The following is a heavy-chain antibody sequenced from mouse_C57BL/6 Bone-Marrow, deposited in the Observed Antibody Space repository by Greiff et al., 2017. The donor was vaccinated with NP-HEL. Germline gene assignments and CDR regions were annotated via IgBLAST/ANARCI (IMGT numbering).Heavy chain of an antibody. J-gene: IGHJ4*01. D-gene: IGHD2-4*01. CDR3: SRRRLRRDYAMDY. CDR2: ISNLAYSI. CDR1: GFTFSDYG. Sequence: EVQVVESGGGLVQPGGSLTLSCAASGFTFSDYGMAWVRQAPRKGPEWVAFISNLAYSIYYADTVTGRFTISSENAKNTLYLELRSLRSEDTAMYDCSRRRLRRDYAMDYWGQGTSVTVSS. V-gene: IGHV5-15*01.